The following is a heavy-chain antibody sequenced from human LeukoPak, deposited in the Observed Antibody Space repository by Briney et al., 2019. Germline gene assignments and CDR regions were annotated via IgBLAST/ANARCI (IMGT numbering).Heavy chain of an antibody. J-gene: IGHJ4*02. V-gene: IGHV5-10-1*01. CDR3: ARHRSSWFTFDY. CDR1: GYSFTSYW. D-gene: IGHD6-13*01. CDR2: IDPSDSYT. Sequence: KHGESLKISCKGSGYSFTSYWITWVRQMPGKGLEWMGRIDPSDSYTNYSPSFQGHVTISADKSISTAYLQWSSLKASDTAMHYCARHRSSWFTFDYWGQGTLVAVSS.